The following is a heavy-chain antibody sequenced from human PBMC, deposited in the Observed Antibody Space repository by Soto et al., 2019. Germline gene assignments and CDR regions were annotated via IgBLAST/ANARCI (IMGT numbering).Heavy chain of an antibody. CDR2: IYSGNT. Sequence: SETLSLTCTVSGGSLSSAGYYWSWVRQHPGKGLEWIGDIYSGNTYYNPSLRSRLTISIDTSKNQFSLRLSSVTAADTAVYYCARGTGAAVRPVYFDYWGQGALVTVSS. CDR3: ARGTGAAVRPVYFDY. V-gene: IGHV4-31*03. J-gene: IGHJ4*02. CDR1: GGSLSSAGYY. D-gene: IGHD6-13*01.